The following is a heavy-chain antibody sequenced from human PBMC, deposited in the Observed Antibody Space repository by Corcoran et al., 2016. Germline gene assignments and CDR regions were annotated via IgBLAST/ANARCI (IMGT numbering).Heavy chain of an antibody. D-gene: IGHD3-16*01. Sequence: EVQLVESGGGLIHPGGSLRLSCAASGFTVSSDYMGWVRQAPGKGLDWVSVMYSSGTTFYADSVKGRFTISRDNSKHPLYLQMNSLRAEDTAVYYCARAPKGGICYYYDWGQGTLVTVSS. CDR1: GFTVSSDY. CDR3: ARAPKGGICYYYD. V-gene: IGHV3-53*01. J-gene: IGHJ4*02. CDR2: MYSSGTT.